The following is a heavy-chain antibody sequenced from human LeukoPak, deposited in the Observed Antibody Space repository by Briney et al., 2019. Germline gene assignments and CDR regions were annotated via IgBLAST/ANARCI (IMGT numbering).Heavy chain of an antibody. D-gene: IGHD1-26*01. CDR2: IYTSGST. V-gene: IGHV4-4*07. CDR3: ARENSGSYREFDY. CDR1: GGSLSSYY. J-gene: IGHJ4*02. Sequence: SETLSLTCTVSGGSLSSYYWSWIRQPAGKGLEWIGRIYTSGSTNYNASLKSRVSMSVDTSKNKFSLKLSSVTAADTAVFYCARENSGSYREFDYWGQGTLVTVSS.